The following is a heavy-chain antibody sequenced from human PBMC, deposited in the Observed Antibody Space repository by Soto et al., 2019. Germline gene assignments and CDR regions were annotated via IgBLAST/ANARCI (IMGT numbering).Heavy chain of an antibody. V-gene: IGHV3-30*18. J-gene: IGHJ3*02. D-gene: IGHD2-15*01. CDR2: ISHDGSNK. Sequence: QVQLVESGGGVVQPGRSLRLSCAASGFTFSSYGMHWVRQAPGKGLEWVAVISHDGSNKYYADSVKGRFTISRDNSKNTLYLQMNSLRAEDTAVYYGAKDRAGWSLPDAFDIWGQGTMVTVSS. CDR3: AKDRAGWSLPDAFDI. CDR1: GFTFSSYG.